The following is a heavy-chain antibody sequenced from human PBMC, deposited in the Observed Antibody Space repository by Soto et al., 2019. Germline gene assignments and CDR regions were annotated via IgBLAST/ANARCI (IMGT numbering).Heavy chain of an antibody. Sequence: ASVKVSCKASGYTFTSYAMHWVRQAPGQRLEWMGWINAGNGNTKYSQKFQGRVTITRDTSASTAYMELSSLRSEDTAVYYCAREQWRVHGRDFDYWGQGTLVTVSS. CDR2: INAGNGNT. D-gene: IGHD6-19*01. CDR3: AREQWRVHGRDFDY. V-gene: IGHV1-3*01. J-gene: IGHJ4*02. CDR1: GYTFTSYA.